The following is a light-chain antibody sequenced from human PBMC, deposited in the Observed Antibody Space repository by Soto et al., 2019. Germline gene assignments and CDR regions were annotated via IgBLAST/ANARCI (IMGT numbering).Light chain of an antibody. J-gene: IGLJ3*02. CDR2: RNN. Sequence: QAVLTQPPSASGTPGQRVTISCSGSNSNIGSIYVYWYQHLSGTAPKLLIYRNNQRPSGVPDRFSGSKSGTSASLAISGLRSEEEAAYYCAAWDDSLSGWVFGGGTKLTVL. CDR1: NSNIGSIY. V-gene: IGLV1-47*01. CDR3: AAWDDSLSGWV.